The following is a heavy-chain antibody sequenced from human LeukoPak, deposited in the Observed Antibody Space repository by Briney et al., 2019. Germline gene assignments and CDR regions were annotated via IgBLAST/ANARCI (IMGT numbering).Heavy chain of an antibody. CDR1: GFTFSSYG. Sequence: GGSLRLSCAASGFTFSSYGMSWVRQAPGKGLEGVSAISGSGGSTYYADSVKGRFTISRDNSKNTLYLQMNILRAEDTAVYYCAKDQPPSSGSGSSWFDPWGQGTLVTVSS. D-gene: IGHD3-10*01. V-gene: IGHV3-23*01. J-gene: IGHJ5*02. CDR2: ISGSGGST. CDR3: AKDQPPSSGSGSSWFDP.